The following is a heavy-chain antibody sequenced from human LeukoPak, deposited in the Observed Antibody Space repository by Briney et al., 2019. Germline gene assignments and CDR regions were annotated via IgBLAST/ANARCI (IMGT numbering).Heavy chain of an antibody. V-gene: IGHV3-30-3*01. CDR2: ISYDGSNK. Sequence: GGSLRLSCAASGFTFSSYAMHWVRQAPGKGLEWVAVISYDGSNKYYADSVKGRFTISRDNSKNTLYLQMNSLRAEDTAVYYCARVDRGAFDIWGQGTMVTVSS. D-gene: IGHD3-10*01. CDR1: GFTFSSYA. J-gene: IGHJ3*02. CDR3: ARVDRGAFDI.